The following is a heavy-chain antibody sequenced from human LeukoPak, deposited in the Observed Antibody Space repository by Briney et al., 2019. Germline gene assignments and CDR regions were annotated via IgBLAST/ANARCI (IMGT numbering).Heavy chain of an antibody. J-gene: IGHJ4*02. V-gene: IGHV4-34*01. D-gene: IGHD3/OR15-3a*01. Sequence: SETLSLTCVVYGGSLSGYYWSWIRQPPGKGLEWIGEINHSGTTNYNPSLKSRVTISVDTSKNQFSLKLTSVTAADTAVYYCARGGLANYFDYWGQGTLVPASS. CDR1: GGSLSGYY. CDR3: ARGGLANYFDY. CDR2: INHSGTT.